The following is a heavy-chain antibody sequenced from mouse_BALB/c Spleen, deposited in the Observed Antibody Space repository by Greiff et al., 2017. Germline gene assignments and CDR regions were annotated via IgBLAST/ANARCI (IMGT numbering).Heavy chain of an antibody. CDR3: AGSGGPTTAGFDD. J-gene: IGHJ2*01. CDR2: IDPENGNT. V-gene: IGHV14-1*02. CDR1: GFNIKDYY. D-gene: IGHD2-12*01. Sequence: VQLQQSGAELVRPGALVKLSCKASGFNIKDYYMHWVKQRPEQGLEWIGWIDPENGNTIYDPKFQGKASITADTSSNTAYLQLSSLTSEDTAVYYWAGSGGPTTAGFDDWGEGTTVTVSS.